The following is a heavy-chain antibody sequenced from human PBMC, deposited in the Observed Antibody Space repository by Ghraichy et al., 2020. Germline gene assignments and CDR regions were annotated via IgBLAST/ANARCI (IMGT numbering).Heavy chain of an antibody. V-gene: IGHV3-13*05. Sequence: GGSLRLSCAASGFTFSNCDMHWVRQVTGKGLQWVSGIGIAGDPHYLDSVKGRFTISSENAKNSMYLQMNSLRAGDSAVYFCVRQCTELRDKLYYYYGMDVWGQGTTVTVSS. CDR1: GFTFSNCD. J-gene: IGHJ6*02. CDR2: IGIAGDP. CDR3: VRQCTELRDKLYYYYGMDV. D-gene: IGHD2-15*01.